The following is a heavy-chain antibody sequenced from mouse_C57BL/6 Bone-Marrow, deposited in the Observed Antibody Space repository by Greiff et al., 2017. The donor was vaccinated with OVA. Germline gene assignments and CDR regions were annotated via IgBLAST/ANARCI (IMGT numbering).Heavy chain of an antibody. J-gene: IGHJ3*01. CDR1: GYAFSSSW. Sequence: VQGVESGPELVKPGASVKISCKASGYAFSSSWMNWVKQRPGKGLEWIGRIYPGDGDTNYNGKFKGKATLTADKSSSTAYMQLSSLTSEDSAVYFCARLITTGSYWGQGTLVTVSA. V-gene: IGHV1-82*01. CDR2: IYPGDGDT. D-gene: IGHD1-1*01. CDR3: ARLITTGSY.